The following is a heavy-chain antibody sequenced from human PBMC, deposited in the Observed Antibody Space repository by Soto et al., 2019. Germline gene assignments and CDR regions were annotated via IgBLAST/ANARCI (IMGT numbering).Heavy chain of an antibody. Sequence: EVELVESGGGLVKPGGSLTLSCAASGFSFKNAWMNWVRQAPGKGLEWVGRIKNKNDGGTIDYAAFVKGRFTISRDASENTLYLHMNDLKTKDSAVYFCTGLWFGEIYNYWGQGSLVTVSS. CDR1: GFSFKNAW. CDR2: IKNKNDGGTI. J-gene: IGHJ4*01. V-gene: IGHV3-15*07. D-gene: IGHD3-10*01. CDR3: TGLWFGEIYNY.